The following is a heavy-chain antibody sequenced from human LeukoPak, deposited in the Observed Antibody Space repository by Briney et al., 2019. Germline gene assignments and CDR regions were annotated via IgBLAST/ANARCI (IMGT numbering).Heavy chain of an antibody. D-gene: IGHD3-22*01. CDR1: GGSVSSDNYY. CDR3: ARSPYYYDSSGYYRSPDAFDI. Sequence: SETLSLTCTVSGGSVSSDNYYWSWIRQPPGKGLEWIGYIYYSGNTNYNPSLTSRVSISVDTSKNQFSLKLNSVTAADTAVYYCARSPYYYDSSGYYRSPDAFDIWGQGTMVTVSS. V-gene: IGHV4-61*01. CDR2: IYYSGNT. J-gene: IGHJ3*02.